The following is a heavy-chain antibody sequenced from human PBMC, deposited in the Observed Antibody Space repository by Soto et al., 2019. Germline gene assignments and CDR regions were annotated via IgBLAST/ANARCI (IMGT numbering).Heavy chain of an antibody. CDR2: IYSGGST. D-gene: IGHD6-19*01. CDR3: ARPYSSGWYHQNYYYYGMDV. J-gene: IGHJ6*02. Sequence: EVQLVESGGGLIQPGGSLRLSCAASGFTVSSNYMSLVRQAPGKGLEWVSVIYSGGSTYYADSVKGRFTISRDNSKNTLYLQMNSLRAEDTAVYYCARPYSSGWYHQNYYYYGMDVWGQGTTVTVSS. V-gene: IGHV3-53*01. CDR1: GFTVSSNY.